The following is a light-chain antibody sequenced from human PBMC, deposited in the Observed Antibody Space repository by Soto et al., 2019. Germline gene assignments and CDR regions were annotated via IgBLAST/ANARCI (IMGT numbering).Light chain of an antibody. CDR1: QSVSTN. CDR3: QQYNSYSPT. J-gene: IGKJ1*01. Sequence: VVTQSPCTLSLSPGERATLSCRASQSVSTNLAWYQQKPGQAPRLLIYGASTRATGIPARFSGSGSGTDFTLTISSVEPEDFATYYCQQYNSYSPTFGQGTKVDI. CDR2: GAS. V-gene: IGKV3-15*01.